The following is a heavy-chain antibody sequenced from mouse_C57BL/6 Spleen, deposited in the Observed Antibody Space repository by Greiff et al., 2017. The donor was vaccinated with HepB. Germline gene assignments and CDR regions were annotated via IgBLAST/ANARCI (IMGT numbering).Heavy chain of an antibody. V-gene: IGHV1-9*01. Sequence: QVQLQQPGAELVRPGSSVKLSCKATGYTFTGYWIEWVKQRPGHGLEWIGEILPGSGSTNYNEKFKGKATFTADTSSNTAYMQLSSLTTEDSAIYYCASYDGYYRFAYWGQGTLVTVSA. CDR3: ASYDGYYRFAY. D-gene: IGHD2-3*01. CDR1: GYTFTGYW. CDR2: ILPGSGST. J-gene: IGHJ3*01.